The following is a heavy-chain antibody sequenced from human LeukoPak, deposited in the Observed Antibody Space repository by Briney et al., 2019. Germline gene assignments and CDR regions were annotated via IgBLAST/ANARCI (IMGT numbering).Heavy chain of an antibody. CDR2: ISSSSYM. Sequence: GGSLRLSCAASGFTFSSYSMNWVRQAPGKGLEWVSSISSSSYMYYADSVKGRFTISRDNAKNSLYLQMNSLRAADTAVYYCAREGLTTQDAFDIWGQGTMVTVSS. CDR3: AREGLTTQDAFDI. J-gene: IGHJ3*02. D-gene: IGHD1-14*01. CDR1: GFTFSSYS. V-gene: IGHV3-21*01.